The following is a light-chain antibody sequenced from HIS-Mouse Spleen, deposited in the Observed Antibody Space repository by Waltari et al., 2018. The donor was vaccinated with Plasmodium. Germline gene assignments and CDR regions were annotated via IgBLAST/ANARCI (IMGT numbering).Light chain of an antibody. J-gene: IGKJ1*01. CDR3: QQNYNTWT. CDR2: AAS. V-gene: IGKV1-39*01. Sequence: DIQMTQSPSSLSASVGDRVTITCRASQRISSSLNWYQQKPGKAPKLLIYAASSLQSGVPSRCSGSGSGTDFTLTISSLQHEDVATYYCQQNYNTWTFGQGTKVEIK. CDR1: QRISSS.